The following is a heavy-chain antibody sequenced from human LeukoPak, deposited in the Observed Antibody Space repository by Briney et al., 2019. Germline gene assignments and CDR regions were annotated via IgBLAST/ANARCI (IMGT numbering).Heavy chain of an antibody. J-gene: IGHJ4*02. CDR3: AKDLRAVANSYDFDY. CDR1: GFTFSSYA. CDR2: IRGSGDIT. Sequence: GGSLRLSCAASGFTFSSYAMSWVRQAPGKGLEWVSVIRGSGDITYYADSVKGRFTISRDNSKNTLYLQMNSLRAEDTAVYYCAKDLRAVANSYDFDYWGQGTLVTVST. V-gene: IGHV3-23*01. D-gene: IGHD6-19*01.